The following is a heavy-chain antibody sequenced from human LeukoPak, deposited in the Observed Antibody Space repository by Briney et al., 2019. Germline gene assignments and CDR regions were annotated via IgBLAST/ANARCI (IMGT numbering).Heavy chain of an antibody. CDR1: GFTVSSND. D-gene: IGHD6-19*01. J-gene: IGHJ4*02. CDR2: IYSADRT. Sequence: GGSLRLSCAASGFTVSSNDMSWVRQAPGKGLEWVSTIYSADRTSYADSVKGRFTVSRDNSKNTLYLQMNSLRAEDTAVYYCARDLYSSGWLLFDYWGQGTLVTVSS. V-gene: IGHV3-53*01. CDR3: ARDLYSSGWLLFDY.